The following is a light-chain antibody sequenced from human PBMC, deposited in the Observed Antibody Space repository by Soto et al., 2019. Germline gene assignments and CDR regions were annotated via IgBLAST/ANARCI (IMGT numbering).Light chain of an antibody. CDR1: QSVSSY. V-gene: IGKV3-11*01. CDR3: QQHDILPIT. Sequence: EIVLTQSPATLSLSPGERATLSCRASQSVSSYLAWYQQKPGQAPRLLIYDASNRATGIPDRFSGSGSGTDFTLTISSLEPEDFALYYCQQHDILPITFGQGTRLEIK. J-gene: IGKJ5*01. CDR2: DAS.